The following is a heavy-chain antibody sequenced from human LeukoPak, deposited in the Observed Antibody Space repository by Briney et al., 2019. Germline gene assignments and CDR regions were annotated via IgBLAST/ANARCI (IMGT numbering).Heavy chain of an antibody. J-gene: IGHJ4*02. D-gene: IGHD6-25*01. Sequence: GGSLRLSCAASGFTFSSYSINWVRQAPGKGLEWVSSIGSSSSSIYYADSVKGRFTTSRDNAKNLLYLQMNSLRADDTAVYYCARESSEAFDYWGQGTLVTVSS. CDR2: IGSSSSSI. CDR3: ARESSEAFDY. CDR1: GFTFSSYS. V-gene: IGHV3-21*01.